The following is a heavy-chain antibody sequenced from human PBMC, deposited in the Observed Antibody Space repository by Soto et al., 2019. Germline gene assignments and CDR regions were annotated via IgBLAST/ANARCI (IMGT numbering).Heavy chain of an antibody. Sequence: PGESLKISCKGSGYSFTSYWIGWVRQMPGKGLERMGIIYPGDSDTRYSPSFQGQVTISADKSISTAYLQWSSLKASDTAMYYCARQQGEGCSSISCYTNLKYYYYYGMDVWGQGTTVTVSS. CDR1: GYSFTSYW. CDR2: IYPGDSDT. J-gene: IGHJ6*02. V-gene: IGHV5-51*01. D-gene: IGHD2-2*02. CDR3: ARQQGEGCSSISCYTNLKYYYYYGMDV.